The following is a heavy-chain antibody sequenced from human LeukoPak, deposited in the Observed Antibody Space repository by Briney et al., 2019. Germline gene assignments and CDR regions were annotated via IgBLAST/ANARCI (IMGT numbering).Heavy chain of an antibody. D-gene: IGHD5-18*01. V-gene: IGHV1-46*01. CDR3: ARAPISGYSYGYVVAFDI. Sequence: ASVKVSCKASGYTFTSYYMHWVRQAPGQGLEWMGIINPSGGSTSYAQKFQGRVTMTRDTSTSTVYMELSSLRSEDTAVYYCARAPISGYSYGYVVAFDIWGQGTMVTVSS. CDR2: INPSGGST. J-gene: IGHJ3*02. CDR1: GYTFTSYY.